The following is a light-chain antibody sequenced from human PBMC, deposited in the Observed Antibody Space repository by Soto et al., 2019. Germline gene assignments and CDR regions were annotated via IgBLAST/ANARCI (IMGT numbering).Light chain of an antibody. CDR1: QSVSSSY. J-gene: IGKJ1*01. CDR3: QQYDSSPWT. Sequence: EIVLTQSPGTLSLSPGERATLSCRASQSVSSSYLAWYQQTPGQAPRLLVYDTSYRATGVPDRFGGSGSGTDFTLTISRLEPEDSAVYYCQQYDSSPWTFGQGTKVDIK. CDR2: DTS. V-gene: IGKV3-20*01.